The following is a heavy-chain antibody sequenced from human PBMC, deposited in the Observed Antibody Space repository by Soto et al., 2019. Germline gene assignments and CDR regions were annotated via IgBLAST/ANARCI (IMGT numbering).Heavy chain of an antibody. CDR2: IYHTGSA. CDR1: GDSITSGVYS. D-gene: IGHD3-22*01. V-gene: IGHV4-30-2*01. CDR3: ARAHYGPSGYYFDS. J-gene: IGHJ4*02. Sequence: PSETLSLTCSVSGDSITSGVYSWSWIRHPPRRGLEWIGYIYHTGSASYSPSLKGRVTISVDKSKNQFSLSLNSVTAADTAIYYCARAHYGPSGYYFDSWGQGSLVTVSS.